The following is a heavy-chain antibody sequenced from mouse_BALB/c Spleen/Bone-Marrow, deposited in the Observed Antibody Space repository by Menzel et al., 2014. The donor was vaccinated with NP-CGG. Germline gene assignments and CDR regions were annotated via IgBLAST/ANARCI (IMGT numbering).Heavy chain of an antibody. Sequence: VPLQESGAELVKPGASVKLSCTASGFNIQDTYMHWVKPRPGQGLEWIGEIHPNSGNTNYNEKFKGKATLTVDTSSSTAYVDSSSLIFEDSAVYCCARPHRSGCYFDYWGQGSALAVST. CDR1: GFNIQDTY. V-gene: IGHV1S130*01. CDR3: ARPHRSGCYFDY. J-gene: IGHJ2*01. D-gene: IGHD2-14*01. CDR2: IHPNSGNT.